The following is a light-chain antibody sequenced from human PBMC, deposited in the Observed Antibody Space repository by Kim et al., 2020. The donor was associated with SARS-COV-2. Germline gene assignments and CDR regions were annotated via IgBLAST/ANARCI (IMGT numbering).Light chain of an antibody. V-gene: IGLV2-14*03. CDR1: NSDVGGYNY. J-gene: IGLJ2*01. CDR2: DVS. CDR3: SSYTSSSTV. Sequence: PGQSITLSCTGTNSDVGGYNYVSWYQQHPGKAPKLMIYDVSNRPSGVSNRFSGSKSGNTASLTISGLQAEDEADYYCSSYTSSSTVFGGGTQLTVL.